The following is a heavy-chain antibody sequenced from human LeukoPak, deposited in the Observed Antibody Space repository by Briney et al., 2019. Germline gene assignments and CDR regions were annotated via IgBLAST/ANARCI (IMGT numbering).Heavy chain of an antibody. D-gene: IGHD3-3*01. Sequence: TGGSLRLSCAASGFTFSNYAMSWVRQAPGKGLEWVSGITGSGGSTYYADSVKGRFTISRDNSKNTLYLQMNSLRAEDTAVYYCAKDLYDFGSGYQPPPDYWGQGTLVTVSS. CDR2: ITGSGGST. CDR1: GFTFSNYA. V-gene: IGHV3-23*01. J-gene: IGHJ4*02. CDR3: AKDLYDFGSGYQPPPDY.